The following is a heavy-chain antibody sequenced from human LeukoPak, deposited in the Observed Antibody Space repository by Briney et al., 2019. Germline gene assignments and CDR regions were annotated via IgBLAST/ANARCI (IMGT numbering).Heavy chain of an antibody. CDR1: GGTFSSYA. CDR2: IIPIFGTA. J-gene: IGHJ6*02. D-gene: IGHD1-7*01. Sequence: ASVKVSCKASGGTFSSYAISWVRQASGQGLEWMGGIIPIFGTANYAQKFQGRVTITADESTSTAYMELSSLRSEDTAVYYCARAGWNSIVHYYYYGMDVWGQGTTVTVSS. CDR3: ARAGWNSIVHYYYYGMDV. V-gene: IGHV1-69*13.